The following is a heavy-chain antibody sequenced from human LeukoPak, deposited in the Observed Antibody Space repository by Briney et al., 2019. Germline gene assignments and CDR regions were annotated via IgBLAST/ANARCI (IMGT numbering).Heavy chain of an antibody. J-gene: IGHJ2*01. CDR2: ISGSGGST. Sequence: GGSLRLSCAASGFTFSSYAVSWVRQAPGKGLEWVSAISGSGGSTYYADSVKGRFTISRDNSKNTLYLQMNSLRAEDTAVYYCAKVLWFGESTQYFDLWGRGTLVTVSS. D-gene: IGHD3-10*01. CDR1: GFTFSSYA. V-gene: IGHV3-23*01. CDR3: AKVLWFGESTQYFDL.